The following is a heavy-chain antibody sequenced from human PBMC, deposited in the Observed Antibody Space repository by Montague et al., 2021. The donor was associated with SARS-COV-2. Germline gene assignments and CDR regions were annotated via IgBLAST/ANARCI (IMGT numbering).Heavy chain of an antibody. Sequence: SETLSLTCTVSGDSISSGGYFWGWIRQPPGKGLEWIASIHIGGTSYLXPSLKSRVTISIDSSKNQFSLNATSVTAADTAVYFCASSRDWYLGHWGQGTLVTVSS. CDR1: GDSISSGGYF. CDR3: ASSRDWYLGH. J-gene: IGHJ4*02. V-gene: IGHV4-39*07. CDR2: IHIGGTS. D-gene: IGHD3-9*01.